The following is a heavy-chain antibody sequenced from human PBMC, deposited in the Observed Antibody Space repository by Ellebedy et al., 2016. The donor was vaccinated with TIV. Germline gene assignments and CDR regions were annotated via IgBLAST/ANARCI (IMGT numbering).Heavy chain of an antibody. CDR1: GFTFSRYD. V-gene: IGHV3-13*01. J-gene: IGHJ6*02. CDR2: IDNAGDT. CDR3: TRFEIISGGGYGMDV. D-gene: IGHD3-16*01. Sequence: GESLKISXAASGFTFSRYDMHWVRQSTRKGLEWVASIDNAGDTYYPGSVKGRFTISRENAKNSLYLQMNSLRVEDTAVCYCTRFEIISGGGYGMDVWGQGTTVTVSS.